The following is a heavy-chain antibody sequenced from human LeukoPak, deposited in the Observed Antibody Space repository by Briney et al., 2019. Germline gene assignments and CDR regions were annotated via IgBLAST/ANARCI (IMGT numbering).Heavy chain of an antibody. CDR2: ISGSGDAT. CDR1: GFTFTTYA. CDR3: ARLSGTSGTTSRVLHH. D-gene: IGHD1-1*01. V-gene: IGHV3-23*01. J-gene: IGHJ4*02. Sequence: GGSLRLSCAASGFTFTTYAMIWVRRAPGKGLEWVSAISGSGDATYYADPVKGRFTISRDNSENTLYLQVSSLRAEDTAVYYCARLSGTSGTTSRVLHHWGQGALVTVSS.